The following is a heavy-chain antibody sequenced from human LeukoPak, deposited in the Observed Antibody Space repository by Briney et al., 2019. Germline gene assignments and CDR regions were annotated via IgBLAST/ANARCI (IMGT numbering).Heavy chain of an antibody. J-gene: IGHJ4*02. D-gene: IGHD5-18*01. Sequence: PGGSLRLSCAASGFTFSSYGMHWVCQAPGKGLEWVSAISGSGGSTYYADSVKGRFTISRDNSKNTLYLQMNSLRAKDTAVYYCAKDGGYSYGCFDYWGQGTLVTVSS. V-gene: IGHV3-23*01. CDR3: AKDGGYSYGCFDY. CDR2: ISGSGGST. CDR1: GFTFSSYG.